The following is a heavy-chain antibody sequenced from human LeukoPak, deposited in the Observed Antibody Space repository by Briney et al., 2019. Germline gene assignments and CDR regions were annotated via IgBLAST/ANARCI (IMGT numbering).Heavy chain of an antibody. J-gene: IGHJ6*02. D-gene: IGHD4-17*01. CDR2: IIPILGIA. V-gene: IGHV1-69*04. CDR1: GGTFSSYA. CDR3: AREASYGDRYYYYYGMDV. Sequence: GASVKVSCKASGGTFSSYAISWVRQAPGQGLEWMGRIIPILGIANYAQKFQGRVTITADKSTSTAYMELSSLRSEDTAVYYCAREASYGDRYYYYYGMDVWGQGTTVTVSS.